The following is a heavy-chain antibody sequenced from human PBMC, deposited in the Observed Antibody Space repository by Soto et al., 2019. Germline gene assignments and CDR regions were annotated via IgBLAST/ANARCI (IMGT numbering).Heavy chain of an antibody. D-gene: IGHD6-13*01. J-gene: IGHJ5*02. CDR3: ARDKREQLVQAGFHP. CDR1: ADWENQKY. Sequence: PSYALSLTCSISADWENQKYWTWIGPLPGKELEWIGYIYYSGSTNYSPSLKSRVTIAIDTSKNQFSLKLSSVTAADTALYYRARDKREQLVQAGFHPWGQGTLGTSPQ. CDR2: IYYSGST. V-gene: IGHV4-59*02.